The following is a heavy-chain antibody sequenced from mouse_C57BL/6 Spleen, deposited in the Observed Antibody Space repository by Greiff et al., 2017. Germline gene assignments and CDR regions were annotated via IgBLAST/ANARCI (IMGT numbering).Heavy chain of an antibody. J-gene: IGHJ3*01. Sequence: QVQLQQSGAELVKPGASVKISCKASGYAFSSYGMNWVKQRPGKGLEWIGQIYPGEGDTNYNGKFKGKDPLTADKSSNTAYLQLSSLTSDDSAVYFCARDSSGYVRFAYWGQGTLVTVAA. CDR2: IYPGEGDT. D-gene: IGHD3-2*02. V-gene: IGHV1-80*01. CDR3: ARDSSGYVRFAY. CDR1: GYAFSSYG.